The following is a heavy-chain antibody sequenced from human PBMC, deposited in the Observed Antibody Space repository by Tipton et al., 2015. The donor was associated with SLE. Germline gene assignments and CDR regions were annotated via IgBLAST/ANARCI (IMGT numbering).Heavy chain of an antibody. J-gene: IGHJ6*02. CDR3: ARGMVTWRGAIVGVDV. CDR2: ISNGGGP. Sequence: TLSLTCSVSGGSVRSNYWVWIRQPPGKGLGGIGYISNGGGPNYNPSLKSQATISIDTAKNQFSLKLTSVTAADTAVYYCARGMVTWRGAIVGVDVWGQGTTVNVSS. CDR1: GGSVRSNY. D-gene: IGHD2-21*02. V-gene: IGHV4-59*08.